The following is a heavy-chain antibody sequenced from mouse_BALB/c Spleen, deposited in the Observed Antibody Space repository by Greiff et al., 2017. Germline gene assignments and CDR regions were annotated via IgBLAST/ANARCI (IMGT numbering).Heavy chain of an antibody. V-gene: IGHV10-1*02. CDR3: VRGSDGYYDYYAMDY. CDR2: IRSKSNNYAS. Sequence: EVQRVESGGGLVQPKGSLKLSCAASGFTFNTYAMNWVRQAPGKGLEWVARIRSKSNNYASYYAVSVKDRFTISRDDSQSMLYLQMNNLKTDDTAMYYCVRGSDGYYDYYAMDYWGQGTSVTVSS. D-gene: IGHD2-3*01. J-gene: IGHJ4*01. CDR1: GFTFNTYA.